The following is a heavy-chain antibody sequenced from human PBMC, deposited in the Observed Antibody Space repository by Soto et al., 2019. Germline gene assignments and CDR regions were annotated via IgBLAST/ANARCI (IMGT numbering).Heavy chain of an antibody. CDR2: IYYSGST. D-gene: IGHD5-12*01. V-gene: IGHV4-59*01. Sequence: PSETLSLTCTVSADSISSYYWSWIRQPPGKGLEWIGYIYYSGSTNYNPSLKSRVTISIDTSKNQFSLKLSSVTAADTAVYYCAVRRDGYNYGFDYWGQGTPVTVSS. J-gene: IGHJ4*02. CDR1: ADSISSYY. CDR3: AVRRDGYNYGFDY.